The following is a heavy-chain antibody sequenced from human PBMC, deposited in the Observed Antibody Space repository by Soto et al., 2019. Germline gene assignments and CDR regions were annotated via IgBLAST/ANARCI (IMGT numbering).Heavy chain of an antibody. J-gene: IGHJ6*03. CDR2: IIGSGGST. Sequence: GGSLRLSCAASGFIFSSYAMTWVRQAPGKGLEWVSAIIGSGGSTYYAASVKGRFTISRDNSKNTLYLHMNSLRAEDTAVYHCAKTGGVAAAGANMEVWGKGTTVTVSS. CDR1: GFIFSSYA. CDR3: AKTGGVAAAGANMEV. V-gene: IGHV3-23*01. D-gene: IGHD6-13*01.